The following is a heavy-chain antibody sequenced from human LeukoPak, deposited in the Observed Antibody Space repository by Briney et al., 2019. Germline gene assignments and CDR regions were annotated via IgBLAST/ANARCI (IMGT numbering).Heavy chain of an antibody. D-gene: IGHD3-16*02. J-gene: IGHJ4*02. CDR1: GFTFNNAW. CDR2: IKSETDGGTT. V-gene: IGHV3-15*01. CDR3: TTDNGYDYVWGSYRYTHIDY. Sequence: GGSLRLSCVASGFTFNNAWMNWVRQAPGKGLEGVGRIKSETDGGTTDYAAPVKGRFTISRDDSKKTLYLQMNSMNTEDTAVYYCTTDNGYDYVWGSYRYTHIDYWGQGTLVTVSS.